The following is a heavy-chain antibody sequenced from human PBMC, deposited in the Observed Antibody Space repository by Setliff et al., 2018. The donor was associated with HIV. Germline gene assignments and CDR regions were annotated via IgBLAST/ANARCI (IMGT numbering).Heavy chain of an antibody. Sequence: PSETLSLTCTVSGDSISSYYWSWIRQPPGKGLEWIGYIYYTGSTNYNPSLKSRVTTSVDTSKNQFSLRLSSVTAADTAVYYCARQGLVLVPASIDWRLPPSPIDYWGQGALVTVSS. J-gene: IGHJ4*02. CDR3: ARQGLVLVPASIDWRLPPSPIDY. V-gene: IGHV4-59*08. CDR1: GDSISSYY. CDR2: IYYTGST. D-gene: IGHD2-2*01.